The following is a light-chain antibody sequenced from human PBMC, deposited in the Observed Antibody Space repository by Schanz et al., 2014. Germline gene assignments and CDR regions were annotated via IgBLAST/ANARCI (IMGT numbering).Light chain of an antibody. Sequence: QSALTQPASVSGSPGQSITISCTGTSSDIGSYNLVSWYQQHPDKAPKLMIYEGSKRPSGVSNRFSGSKSGNTASLTISGLQAEDEADYYCCSYAGSNTRRWVFGGGTKLTVL. CDR2: EGS. CDR3: CSYAGSNTRRWV. CDR1: SSDIGSYNL. V-gene: IGLV2-23*01. J-gene: IGLJ3*02.